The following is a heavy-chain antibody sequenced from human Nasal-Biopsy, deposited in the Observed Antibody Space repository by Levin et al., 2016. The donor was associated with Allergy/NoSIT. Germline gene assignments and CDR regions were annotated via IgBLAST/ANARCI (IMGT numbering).Heavy chain of an antibody. J-gene: IGHJ4*02. CDR2: ILNSVSS. D-gene: IGHD1-1*01. CDR3: TRVERSLQYFSQD. CDR1: GGPISSGGYY. Sequence: SETLSLTCAVSGGPISSGGYYWTWVRQQPGRGLEWMGYILNSVSSHYNPSLEGRLTISGDTSDNSFSLKLTSVTAADTAVYYCTRVERSLQYFSQDWGQGILVTVSS. V-gene: IGHV4-31*11.